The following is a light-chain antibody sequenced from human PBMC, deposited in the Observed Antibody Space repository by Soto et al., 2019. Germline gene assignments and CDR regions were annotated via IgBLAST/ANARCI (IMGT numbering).Light chain of an antibody. CDR1: QSVDSY. CDR2: DTS. Sequence: LTQSPAILSLSPGEKATLSCTASQSVDSYMAWYQQRPGQPPRLLIHDTSHRASGVPARFRGSGSGTDFTLTITSLEPEDFAVYFCQQPRNWVSFGPGTRV. J-gene: IGKJ3*01. V-gene: IGKV3-11*01. CDR3: QQPRNWVS.